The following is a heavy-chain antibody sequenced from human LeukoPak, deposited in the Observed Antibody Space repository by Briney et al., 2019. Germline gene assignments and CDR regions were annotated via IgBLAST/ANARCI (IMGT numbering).Heavy chain of an antibody. D-gene: IGHD6-19*01. Sequence: GGSLRLSCAASGFAFSSYAMSWVRQAPGKGLEWVSAISGSGGSTYYADSVKGRFTISRDNSKNTLYLQMNSLRAEDTAVYYCAKGGLIAVAGFYWGQGTMVTVSS. J-gene: IGHJ3*01. CDR2: ISGSGGST. V-gene: IGHV3-23*01. CDR3: AKGGLIAVAGFY. CDR1: GFAFSSYA.